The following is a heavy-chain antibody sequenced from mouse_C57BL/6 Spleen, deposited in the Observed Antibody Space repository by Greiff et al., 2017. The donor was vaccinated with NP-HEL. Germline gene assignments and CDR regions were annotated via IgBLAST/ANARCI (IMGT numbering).Heavy chain of an antibody. Sequence: QVQLQQPGAELVRPGSSVKLSCKASGYTFTSYWMHWVKQRPIQGLEWIGNIDPSDSETHYNQKFKDKATLTVDKSSSTAYMQLSSLTSEDSAVYYCARDGYYRGAMDYWGQGTSVTVSS. CDR3: ARDGYYRGAMDY. CDR2: IDPSDSET. CDR1: GYTFTSYW. V-gene: IGHV1-52*01. D-gene: IGHD2-3*01. J-gene: IGHJ4*01.